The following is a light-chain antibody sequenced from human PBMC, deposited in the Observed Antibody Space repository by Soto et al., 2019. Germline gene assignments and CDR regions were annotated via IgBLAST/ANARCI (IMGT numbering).Light chain of an antibody. CDR1: QSISSY. V-gene: IGKV1-39*01. J-gene: IGKJ1*01. Sequence: DIPMTQSPSSLSASVGDRVTITCRASQSISSYLNWYQQKPGKAPKLLIYAASSVQSGVPSRFSGSGSGTDFTLTISSLQPEDFATYYCQQSYSTLVTFGQGTKVEIK. CDR3: QQSYSTLVT. CDR2: AAS.